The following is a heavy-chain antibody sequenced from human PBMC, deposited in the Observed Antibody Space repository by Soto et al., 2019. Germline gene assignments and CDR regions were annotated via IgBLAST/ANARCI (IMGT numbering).Heavy chain of an antibody. CDR1: GFTFDDYA. V-gene: IGHV3-9*01. D-gene: IGHD7-27*01. Sequence: GGSLRLSCAASGFTFDDYAMHWVRQAPGKGLEWVSGISWNSGSIGYADSVKGRFTISRDNAKNSLYLQMNSLRAEDTALYYCAKDKVTGDRKFDAFDIWGQGTMVTVSS. CDR2: ISWNSGSI. CDR3: AKDKVTGDRKFDAFDI. J-gene: IGHJ3*02.